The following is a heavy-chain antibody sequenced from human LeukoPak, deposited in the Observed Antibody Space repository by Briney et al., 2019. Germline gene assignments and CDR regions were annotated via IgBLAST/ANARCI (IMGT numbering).Heavy chain of an antibody. J-gene: IGHJ6*04. CDR2: INPNSGGT. D-gene: IGHD6-13*01. CDR3: ARGGQQSSWYIRFSYGMDV. Sequence: GASVKVSCKASGYTFTRYYMHWVRQAPGQGLEWMGWINPNSGGTNYAQKFQGWVTMTRDTSISTAYMELSRLRSDDTAVYYCARGGQQSSWYIRFSYGMDVWGKGTTVTVSS. V-gene: IGHV1-2*04. CDR1: GYTFTRYY.